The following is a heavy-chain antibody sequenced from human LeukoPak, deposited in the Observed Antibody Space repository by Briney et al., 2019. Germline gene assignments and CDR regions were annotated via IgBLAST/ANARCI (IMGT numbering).Heavy chain of an antibody. CDR1: GFTFSSYS. J-gene: IGHJ5*02. V-gene: IGHV3-21*04. D-gene: IGHD2-15*01. CDR3: AKNSAKGCSGGSCYYNWFDP. Sequence: GGSLRLSCAASGFTFSSYSMNWVRQAPGKGLEWVSSISTSSTYIYYADSVKGRFTISRDNSKNTLYLQMNSLRAEDTAVYYCAKNSAKGCSGGSCYYNWFDPWGQGTLVTVSS. CDR2: ISTSSTYI.